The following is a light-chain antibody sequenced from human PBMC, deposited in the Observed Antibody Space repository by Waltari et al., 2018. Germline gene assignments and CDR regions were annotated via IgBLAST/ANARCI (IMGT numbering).Light chain of an antibody. V-gene: IGLV2-23*01. CDR1: SNVWSYTF. Sequence: QSALTQPASVSGSPGQSITISCTGSSNVWSYTFVSWYQHHPGKAPKVIICEDTERPSGVSNRFSASKSGETASLTISGLQAEDEADYYCCSYSRTSVIFGGGTKVTVL. CDR2: EDT. CDR3: CSYSRTSVI. J-gene: IGLJ2*01.